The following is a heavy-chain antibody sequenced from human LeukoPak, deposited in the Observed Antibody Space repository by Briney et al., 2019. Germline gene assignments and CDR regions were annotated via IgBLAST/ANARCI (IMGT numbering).Heavy chain of an antibody. CDR2: IIPICGKA. CDR3: AREGRVSSGWYEY. V-gene: IGHV1-69*13. Sequence: SVKVSCKASGGTFSSYAISWVRQAPGQGLEWMGWIIPICGKASYAQKFQGRVTITADESTSTAYMELSRLRSEDTAVYYCAREGRVSSGWYEYWGQGTLVTVSS. D-gene: IGHD6-19*01. CDR1: GGTFSSYA. J-gene: IGHJ4*02.